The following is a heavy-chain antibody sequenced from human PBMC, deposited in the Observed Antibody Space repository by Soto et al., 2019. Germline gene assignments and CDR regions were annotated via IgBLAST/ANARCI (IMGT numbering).Heavy chain of an antibody. Sequence: QVQLVESGGGVVQPGTSLRLSCVASGFTFSSYGIHWVRQAPGKGLEWVGLVEYNGKTKFCADSVKGRVTISRDNSNSAAYLHVNSLRADDTDVFYCARERDDHCSGTRCFHYYGLDVWGQGTTVIVSS. V-gene: IGHV3-33*05. J-gene: IGHJ6*02. CDR1: GFTFSSYG. CDR3: ARERDDHCSGTRCFHYYGLDV. CDR2: VEYNGKTK. D-gene: IGHD2-15*01.